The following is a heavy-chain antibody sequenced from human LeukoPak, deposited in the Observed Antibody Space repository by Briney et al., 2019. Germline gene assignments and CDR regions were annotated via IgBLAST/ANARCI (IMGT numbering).Heavy chain of an antibody. D-gene: IGHD3-22*01. CDR3: ARLLEYYYDSSGYSRGFFDY. V-gene: IGHV5-51*01. Sequence: GESLQISCKGSGYIFTSYWIGWVRQMPGKGLEWMGIIYPGDSDTRYSPSFQGQVTISADKSISTAYLQWSSLKASDTAMYYCARLLEYYYDSSGYSRGFFDYWGQGTLVTVSS. J-gene: IGHJ4*02. CDR1: GYIFTSYW. CDR2: IYPGDSDT.